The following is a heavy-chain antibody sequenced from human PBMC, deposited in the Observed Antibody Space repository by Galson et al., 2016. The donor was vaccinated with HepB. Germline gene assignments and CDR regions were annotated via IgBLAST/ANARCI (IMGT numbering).Heavy chain of an antibody. CDR3: AIGYSYPPRPQDY. V-gene: IGHV1-18*01. CDR2: ISSYNGNT. Sequence: SVKVSCTASADTFTSFGFTWVRQAPGQGLEWMGWISSYNGNTNYAQNLQGRVTMTTDTSTSTAYMELSSLRSEDKAVYYCAIGYSYPPRPQDYWGQGTLVTVSS. D-gene: IGHD5-24*01. J-gene: IGHJ4*02. CDR1: ADTFTSFG.